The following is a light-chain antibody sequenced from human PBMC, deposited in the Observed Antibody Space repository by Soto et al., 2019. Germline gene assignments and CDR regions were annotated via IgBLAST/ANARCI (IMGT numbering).Light chain of an antibody. CDR3: QQYGSSRWT. Sequence: DIVLTQSPGTLSLSPGERATLSCRSSESVTENQLAWYQQKPGQAPRLLIYAISTRAAGVPDRFSSSGSGTDFTLTISRLEPEDFAMYYCQQYGSSRWTFAQGTKV. CDR1: ESVTENQ. V-gene: IGKV3-20*01. J-gene: IGKJ1*01. CDR2: AIS.